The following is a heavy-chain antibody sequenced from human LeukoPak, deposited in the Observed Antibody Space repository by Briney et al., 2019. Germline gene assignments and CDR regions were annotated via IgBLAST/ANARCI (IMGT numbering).Heavy chain of an antibody. J-gene: IGHJ4*02. CDR2: IKQDGSEK. D-gene: IGHD2-21*02. Sequence: PGGSLRLSCAASGFTLSSYWMSWVRQAPGKGLEWVANIKQDGSEKYYVDSVKGRFTISRDNAKNSLYLQMNSLRAEDTAVYYCARMTAIRLYFDYWGQGTLVTVSS. V-gene: IGHV3-7*01. CDR3: ARMTAIRLYFDY. CDR1: GFTLSSYW.